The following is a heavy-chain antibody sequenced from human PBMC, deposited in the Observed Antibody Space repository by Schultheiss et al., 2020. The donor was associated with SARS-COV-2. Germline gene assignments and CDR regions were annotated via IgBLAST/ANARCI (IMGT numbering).Heavy chain of an antibody. CDR2: IYYSGST. CDR3: ARFGVGRGGMDV. V-gene: IGHV4-34*01. J-gene: IGHJ6*02. CDR1: GGSFSGYY. D-gene: IGHD3-10*01. Sequence: SETLSLTCAVYGGSFSGYYWSWVRQPPGKGLEWIGYIYYSGSTYYNPSLKSRVTISVDTSKNQFSLKLSSVTAADTAVYYCARFGVGRGGMDVWGQGTTVTVSS.